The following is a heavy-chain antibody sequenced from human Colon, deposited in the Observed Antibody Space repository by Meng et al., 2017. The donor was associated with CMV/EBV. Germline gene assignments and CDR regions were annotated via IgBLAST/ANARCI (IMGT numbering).Heavy chain of an antibody. CDR2: IYPDDSDT. CDR3: ARALYYYDSSGYSDAFDI. J-gene: IGHJ3*02. V-gene: IGHV5-51*01. Sequence: GGSLRLSCKGSGYSFTSYWVAWVRQMPGKGLEWMGIIYPDDSDTRYSPSFQGQVTISADKSTSTAYLQWSSLKASDSAMYYCARALYYYDSSGYSDAFDIWGQGTTVTVSS. D-gene: IGHD3-22*01. CDR1: GYSFTSYW.